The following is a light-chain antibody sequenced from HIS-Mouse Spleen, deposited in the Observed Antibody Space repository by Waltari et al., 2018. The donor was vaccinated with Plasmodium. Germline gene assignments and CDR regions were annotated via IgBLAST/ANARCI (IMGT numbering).Light chain of an antibody. CDR2: DVS. Sequence: QSALTQPRYVSGSPGQSVPISCTGPSIHVGGSNYLSWYQQHPGKAPNLMIYDVSKRPSGVPDRFSGSKSGNTASLTIAGLQAEDEADYYCCSYAGSYTWVFGGGTKLTVL. J-gene: IGLJ3*02. CDR1: SIHVGGSNY. V-gene: IGLV2-11*01. CDR3: CSYAGSYTWV.